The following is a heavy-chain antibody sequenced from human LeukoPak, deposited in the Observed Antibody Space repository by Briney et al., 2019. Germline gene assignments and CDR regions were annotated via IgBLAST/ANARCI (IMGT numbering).Heavy chain of an antibody. CDR2: FCLGRDT. J-gene: IGHJ4*02. Sequence: PSETLSLTCTVSGDSVTNDFFWGWVRQPPGKELEWIGSFCLGRDTYYRPSLKSRVTISVDTSKNQFSLNLNSVTAADTAVYYCARWASISREPGGFFGHWGQGTLVTVSS. CDR3: ARWASISREPGGFFGH. CDR1: GDSVTNDFF. V-gene: IGHV4-38-2*02. D-gene: IGHD1-14*01.